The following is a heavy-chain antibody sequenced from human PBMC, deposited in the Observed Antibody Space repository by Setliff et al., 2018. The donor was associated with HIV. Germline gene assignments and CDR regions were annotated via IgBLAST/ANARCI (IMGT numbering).Heavy chain of an antibody. V-gene: IGHV4-39*02. CDR2: IYYSGTT. D-gene: IGHD6-6*01. CDR1: GGSISSSIYY. Sequence: SETLSLTCTVSGGSISSSIYYWGWIRQPPGKGLEWIGNIYYSGTTFYNPSLKSRVSISVDTSRNEFSLKLTSVTAADTAVYYCAREFSSSSFDQWGQGTLVTVSS. CDR3: AREFSSSSFDQ. J-gene: IGHJ4*02.